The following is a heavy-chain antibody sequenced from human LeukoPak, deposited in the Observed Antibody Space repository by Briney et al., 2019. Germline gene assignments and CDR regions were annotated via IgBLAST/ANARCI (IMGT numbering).Heavy chain of an antibody. CDR3: AKINNYDDY. D-gene: IGHD3-22*01. CDR2: ISPDGNLE. Sequence: GRSLRLSCAASGFAFNIFGIHWVREAPGKGLEWVAAISPDGNLEYYTESVKGRFTVSRDNSNNMIYLQMNSLRGEDSAVYYCAKINNYDDYWGQGTLVTVPS. CDR1: GFAFNIFG. V-gene: IGHV3-30*18. J-gene: IGHJ4*02.